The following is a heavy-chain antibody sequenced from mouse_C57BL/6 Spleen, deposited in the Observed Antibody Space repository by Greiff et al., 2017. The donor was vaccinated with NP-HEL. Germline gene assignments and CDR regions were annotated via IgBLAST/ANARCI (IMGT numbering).Heavy chain of an antibody. CDR2: ISSGGSYT. Sequence: EVQVVESGGDLVKPGGSLKLSCAASGFTFSSYGMSWVRQTPDKRLEWVATISSGGSYTYYPDSVKGRFTISRDNAKNTLYLQMSSLKSEDTAMYYCAGQTGYFDYWGQGTTLTVSS. D-gene: IGHD4-1*01. V-gene: IGHV5-6*01. CDR3: AGQTGYFDY. CDR1: GFTFSSYG. J-gene: IGHJ2*01.